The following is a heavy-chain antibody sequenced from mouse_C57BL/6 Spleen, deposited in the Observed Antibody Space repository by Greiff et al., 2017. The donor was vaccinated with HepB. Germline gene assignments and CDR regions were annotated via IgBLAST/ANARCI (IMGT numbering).Heavy chain of an antibody. Sequence: VQLQQSGPELVKPGASVKISCKASGYAFSSSWMNWVKQRPGKGLEWIGRIYPGDGDTNYNGKFKGKATLTADKSSSTAYMQLSSLTSEDSAVYFCARRGTGSVDYWGQGTTLTVSS. J-gene: IGHJ2*01. CDR1: GYAFSSSW. D-gene: IGHD4-1*01. V-gene: IGHV1-82*01. CDR2: IYPGDGDT. CDR3: ARRGTGSVDY.